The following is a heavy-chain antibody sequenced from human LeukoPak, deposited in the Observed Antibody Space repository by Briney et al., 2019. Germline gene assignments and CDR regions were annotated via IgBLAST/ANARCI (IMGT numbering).Heavy chain of an antibody. J-gene: IGHJ5*02. CDR1: GYSFTNYW. Sequence: GESLKISCKGSGYSFTNYWIGWVRQLPGKGLEWMGIIYPDDSNTKYSPSFQGLVTISADKSISTAYLQWSSLKASDTAMYYCARQSITIFGVPRGWFDPWGQGTLVTVSS. V-gene: IGHV5-51*01. CDR2: IYPDDSNT. D-gene: IGHD3-3*01. CDR3: ARQSITIFGVPRGWFDP.